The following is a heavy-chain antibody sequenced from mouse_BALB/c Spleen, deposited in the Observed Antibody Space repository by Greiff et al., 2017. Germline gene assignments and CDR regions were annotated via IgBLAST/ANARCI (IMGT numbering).Heavy chain of an antibody. D-gene: IGHD2-10*02. J-gene: IGHJ2*01. Sequence: QVQLKQSGAELAKPGASVKMSCKASGYTFTSYWMHWVKQRPGQGLEWIGYINPSTGYTEYNQKFKDKATLTADKSSSTAYMQLSSLTSEDSAVYYCARSKYGNYDFDYWGQGTTLTVSS. CDR2: INPSTGYT. V-gene: IGHV1-7*01. CDR1: GYTFTSYW. CDR3: ARSKYGNYDFDY.